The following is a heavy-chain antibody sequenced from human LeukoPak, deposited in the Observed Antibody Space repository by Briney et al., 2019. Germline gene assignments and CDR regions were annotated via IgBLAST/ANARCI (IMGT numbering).Heavy chain of an antibody. J-gene: IGHJ6*02. CDR1: GFTVSSNY. D-gene: IGHD6-13*01. CDR3: ARSRPPAVKDYYGLDV. Sequence: GGSLRLSCAASGFTVSSNYMNWVRQAPGRGLEWVSVIYSGGSTYYVESVKGRFTITRDNSKNTLHLLMNSLGAEDTAVYFCARSRPPAVKDYYGLDVWGQGTTVTVSS. V-gene: IGHV3-66*01. CDR2: IYSGGST.